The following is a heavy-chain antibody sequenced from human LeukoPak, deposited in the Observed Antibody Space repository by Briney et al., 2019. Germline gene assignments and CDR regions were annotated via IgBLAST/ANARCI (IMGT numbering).Heavy chain of an antibody. CDR2: FDPEDGET. V-gene: IGHV1-24*01. CDR3: ATIDYDSSGYYPLDY. J-gene: IGHJ4*02. Sequence: ASVKVSCKVSGYTLTELSMHWVRQAPGKGLEWMGGFDPEDGETIYAQKFQGRVTMTEDTSTDTAYMELSSLRSEDTAVYYCATIDYDSSGYYPLDYWGQGTLATVSS. CDR1: GYTLTELS. D-gene: IGHD3-22*01.